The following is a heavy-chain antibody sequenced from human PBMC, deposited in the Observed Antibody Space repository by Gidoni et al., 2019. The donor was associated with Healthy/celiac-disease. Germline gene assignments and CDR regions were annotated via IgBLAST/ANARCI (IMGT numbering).Heavy chain of an antibody. CDR3: DAFGREWELLRFDY. Sequence: QVQLVQSGAAGQKPGASVPVSCKVAGYTLPELSMHWVRQAHGKGLEWMGGFDPEDGETIYAQKFQGRVTMTEDTATDTAYMELSSLRSEDTAVYYCDAFGREWELLRFDYWGQGTLVTVAS. D-gene: IGHD1-26*01. CDR1: GYTLPELS. J-gene: IGHJ4*02. V-gene: IGHV1-24*01. CDR2: FDPEDGET.